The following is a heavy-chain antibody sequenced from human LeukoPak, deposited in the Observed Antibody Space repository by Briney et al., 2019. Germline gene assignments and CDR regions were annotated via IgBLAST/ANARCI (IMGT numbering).Heavy chain of an antibody. V-gene: IGHV1-2*02. CDR3: TRGSSYGLPHQF. J-gene: IGHJ4*02. Sequence: GASVTVSYKHSVYVFPDYYIYWVRQAPGQGLEWVGWINPKSGDSNYGQRFQGRVIMTRDTSTTTAYMEVSRLASDDTAVYYCTRGSSYGLPHQFWGQGTLVTVSS. D-gene: IGHD5-18*01. CDR2: INPKSGDS. CDR1: VYVFPDYY.